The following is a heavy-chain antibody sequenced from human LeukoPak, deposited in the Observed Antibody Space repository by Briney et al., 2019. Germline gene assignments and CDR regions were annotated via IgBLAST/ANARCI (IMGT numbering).Heavy chain of an antibody. J-gene: IGHJ4*02. D-gene: IGHD5-18*01. Sequence: SETLSLTCAVSGGSISSGGYSWSWIRQPPGKGLEWIGYIYHSGSTYYNPSLKSRVTISVDRSKNQFSLKLSSVTAADTAVYYCARTPVDTAKDNYFDYWGQGTLVTVSS. V-gene: IGHV4-30-2*01. CDR1: GGSISSGGYS. CDR2: IYHSGST. CDR3: ARTPVDTAKDNYFDY.